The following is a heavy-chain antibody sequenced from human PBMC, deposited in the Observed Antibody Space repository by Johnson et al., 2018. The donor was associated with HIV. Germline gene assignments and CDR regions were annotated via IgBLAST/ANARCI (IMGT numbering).Heavy chain of an antibody. CDR1: GFTVSSNY. D-gene: IGHD5-12*01. CDR3: AKPNSGYALGLGAFDS. CDR2: ISYDGSNK. V-gene: IGHV3-30*18. J-gene: IGHJ3*02. Sequence: QVQLVESGGGVVQPGRSLRLSCAASGFTVSSNYMSWVRQGPGKGLEWVAVISYDGSNKYYADSVKGRFTISRDNSKNTLYLQMNSLRAEDTAVYYCAKPNSGYALGLGAFDSGGQGTMVTVSS.